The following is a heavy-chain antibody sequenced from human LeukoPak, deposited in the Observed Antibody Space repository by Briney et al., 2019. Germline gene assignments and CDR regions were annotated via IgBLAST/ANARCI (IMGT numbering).Heavy chain of an antibody. CDR3: AKDRGSSRYFDY. CDR2: IRYDGSNK. CDR1: GFTFRSYG. D-gene: IGHD6-6*01. Sequence: DPGGSLRLSCAASGFTFRSYGMHWVRQAPGKGLEWVAFIRYDGSNKYYGDSVKGRFTISRDNSKNTLYLQTNSLRAEDTAVYYCAKDRGSSRYFDYWGQGTLVTVSS. J-gene: IGHJ4*02. V-gene: IGHV3-30*02.